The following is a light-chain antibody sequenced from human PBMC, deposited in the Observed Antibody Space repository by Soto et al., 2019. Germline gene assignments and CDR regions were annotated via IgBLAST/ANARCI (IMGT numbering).Light chain of an antibody. Sequence: EIVMTQSPATLSVSPGESATLSCRASQSVSSNLAWHQQKPGQAPRILMYGASTRATGIPARFSGSGSGTEFTLTISSLQSEDFAVYYCQQYNNWPITFGQGTRLEIK. V-gene: IGKV3-15*01. CDR2: GAS. CDR3: QQYNNWPIT. J-gene: IGKJ5*01. CDR1: QSVSSN.